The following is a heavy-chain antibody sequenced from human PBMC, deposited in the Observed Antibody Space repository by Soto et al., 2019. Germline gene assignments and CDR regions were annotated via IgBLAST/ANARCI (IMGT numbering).Heavy chain of an antibody. D-gene: IGHD1-1*01. J-gene: IGHJ4*02. CDR1: GFTFSSYG. CDR3: AKDRTTGLVISHYLDY. CDR2: ISYDGSNK. V-gene: IGHV3-30*18. Sequence: QVQLVESGGGVVQPGRSLRLSCAASGFTFSSYGMHWVRQARGKGLEWVAVISYDGSNKYYADSVKGRFTISRDNSKNTLYLQMNSLRAEDTAVYYCAKDRTTGLVISHYLDYWGQGTLVIVSS.